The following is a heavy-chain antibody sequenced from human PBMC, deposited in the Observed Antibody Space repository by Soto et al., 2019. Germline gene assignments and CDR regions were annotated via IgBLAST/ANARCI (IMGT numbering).Heavy chain of an antibody. V-gene: IGHV4-59*01. Sequence: PSETLSLTCTVSGGSISSYYWSWIRQPPGKGLEWIGYIYYSGSTNYNPSLKSRVTISVDTSKNQFSLKLSSVTAADTAVYYCARIRGSSWFTYYFDYWGQGTLVTVSS. CDR3: ARIRGSSWFTYYFDY. CDR2: IYYSGST. D-gene: IGHD6-13*01. CDR1: GGSISSYY. J-gene: IGHJ4*02.